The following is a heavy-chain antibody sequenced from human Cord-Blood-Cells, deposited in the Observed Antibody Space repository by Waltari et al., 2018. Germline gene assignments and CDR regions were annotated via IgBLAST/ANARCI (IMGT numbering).Heavy chain of an antibody. CDR1: GGPFTPYA. CDR3: ARGYDSSGYYYYFDY. V-gene: IGHV1-69*04. Sequence: QVQLVQSGAEVKKPGSSVKVPCKASGGPFTPYAISWVPPASGQGLEWMGGIIPILGIANYAQKFQGRVTITADESTSTAYMELSSLRSEDTAVYYCARGYDSSGYYYYFDYWGQGTLVTVSS. CDR2: IIPILGIA. D-gene: IGHD3-22*01. J-gene: IGHJ4*02.